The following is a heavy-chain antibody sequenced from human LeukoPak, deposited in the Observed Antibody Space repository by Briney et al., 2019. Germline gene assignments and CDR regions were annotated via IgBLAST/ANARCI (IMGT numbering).Heavy chain of an antibody. CDR3: AKTLVPSGIYHEDFFDY. CDR1: GFTFSSSG. Sequence: GGSLRLSCAASGFTFSSSGIHWVRQAPGKGLEGVAFILYDGRYYADSVRGRFTISRDISKNTLYLQMNSLRAEDTALYYCAKTLVPSGIYHEDFFDYWGQGTLVTVSS. J-gene: IGHJ4*02. V-gene: IGHV3-30*02. CDR2: ILYDGR. D-gene: IGHD1-26*01.